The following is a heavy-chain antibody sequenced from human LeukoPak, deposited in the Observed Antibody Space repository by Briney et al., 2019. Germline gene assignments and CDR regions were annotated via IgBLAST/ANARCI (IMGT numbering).Heavy chain of an antibody. CDR3: AAEGPGYSGHDVYYFDF. V-gene: IGHV1-58*01. Sequence: SEKVSCKASGFTFTSSAVQWVRQARGQRLEWIGWIVVGSGNRNYAQKFQERVTISRDMSTSTAYMELSSLRSEDTAVYYCAAEGPGYSGHDVYYFDFWGQGTLVTVSS. CDR2: IVVGSGNR. D-gene: IGHD5-12*01. J-gene: IGHJ4*02. CDR1: GFTFTSSA.